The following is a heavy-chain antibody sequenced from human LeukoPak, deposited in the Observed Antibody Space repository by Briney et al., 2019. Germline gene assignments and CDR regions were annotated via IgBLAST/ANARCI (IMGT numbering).Heavy chain of an antibody. CDR3: AREVVTQAIYSGYDAFEI. D-gene: IGHD5-12*01. J-gene: IGHJ3*02. V-gene: IGHV3-48*03. CDR1: GFTLSSSE. Sequence: QPGGSLRLSCAASGFTLSSSEMDWVRQAPGKGLEWVSYINSDNTVLYADSVKGRFTISSDKATNSVYLQMNSLRAEDTAVYYCAREVVTQAIYSGYDAFEIWGQGTMVTVSS. CDR2: INSDNTV.